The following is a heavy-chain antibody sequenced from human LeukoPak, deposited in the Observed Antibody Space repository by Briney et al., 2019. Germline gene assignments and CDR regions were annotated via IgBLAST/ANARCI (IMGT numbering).Heavy chain of an antibody. Sequence: SQTLSLTCTVSGGSISSGSYYWSWIRQPAGKGLEWIGRIYTSGSTNYNPSLKSRVTISVDTSKNQFSLKLRSVTAADTAVYYCATSQSWLVPYSFDYWGQGTLVTVSS. CDR1: GGSISSGSYY. D-gene: IGHD6-19*01. CDR2: IYTSGST. J-gene: IGHJ4*02. CDR3: ATSQSWLVPYSFDY. V-gene: IGHV4-61*02.